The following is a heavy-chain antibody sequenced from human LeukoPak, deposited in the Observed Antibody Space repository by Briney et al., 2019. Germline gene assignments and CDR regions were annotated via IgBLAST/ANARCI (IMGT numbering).Heavy chain of an antibody. D-gene: IGHD2-21*01. V-gene: IGHV1-46*01. CDR1: GYTFTNYY. J-gene: IGHJ1*01. CDR2: INPSGGST. CDR3: ARDESISILWW. Sequence: ASVKVSCKASGYTFTNYYMHWERLAPGQGLEWMGIINPSGGSTNYAQKFQGRVTMTRDTSTSTVYMELSSLRSEDTAVYYCARDESISILWWWGQGTLVTVSS.